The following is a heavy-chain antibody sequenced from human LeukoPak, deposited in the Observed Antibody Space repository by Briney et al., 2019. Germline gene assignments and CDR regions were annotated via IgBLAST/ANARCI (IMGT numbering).Heavy chain of an antibody. V-gene: IGHV3-30*18. CDR2: ISYDGSNK. CDR3: AKDPRGGAPPDWFDP. CDR1: GFTFSSYG. D-gene: IGHD1-26*01. J-gene: IGHJ5*02. Sequence: PGGSLRLSCAASGFTFSSYGMHWVRQAPGKGLEWVAVISYDGSNKYYADSVKGRFTISRDNSKNTLYLQMNSLRAEDTAVYYCAKDPRGGAPPDWFDPWGQGTLVTVSS.